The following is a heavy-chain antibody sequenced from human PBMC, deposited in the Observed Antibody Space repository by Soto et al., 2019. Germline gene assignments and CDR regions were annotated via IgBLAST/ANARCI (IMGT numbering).Heavy chain of an antibody. J-gene: IGHJ3*02. CDR2: IYYSGST. V-gene: IGHV4-39*01. Sequence: QLQLQESGPGLVKPSETLSLTCTVSGGSISSSSYYWGWIRQPPGKGLEWIGSIYYSGSTYYNPSLKSRVTISVDTSTNQFSLKLSSVTAADTAVYYCARLYGSGSGDDAFDIWGQGTMVTGSS. D-gene: IGHD3-10*01. CDR3: ARLYGSGSGDDAFDI. CDR1: GGSISSSSYY.